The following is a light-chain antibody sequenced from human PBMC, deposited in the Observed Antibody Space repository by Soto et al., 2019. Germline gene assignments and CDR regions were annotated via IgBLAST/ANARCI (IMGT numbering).Light chain of an antibody. V-gene: IGLV1-40*01. CDR3: HSYYSSLTVVL. CDR2: GST. Sequence: QSVLTQPPSVSGATGQRVTISCTGSNSNIGAGYDVNWYQQLPGLVPKLLIYGSTRRPSGVPERFSGSKSDTSASLATTGLQAEDEAHYYCHSYYSSLTVVLFGGGTKVTVL. CDR1: NSNIGAGYD. J-gene: IGLJ2*01.